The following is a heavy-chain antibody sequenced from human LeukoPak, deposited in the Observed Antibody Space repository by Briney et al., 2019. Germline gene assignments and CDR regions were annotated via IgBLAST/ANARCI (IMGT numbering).Heavy chain of an antibody. V-gene: IGHV3-23*01. CDR2: ISGSGGST. D-gene: IGHD1-14*01. CDR3: AKGQTKPYYMDV. Sequence: TGGSLRLSCAASGFTFSSYAMSWVRQAPGKGLEWVSAISGSGGSTYYAGSVKGRFTISRDNSKNTLYLQMNSLRAEDTAVYYCAKGQTKPYYMDVWGKGTTVTVSS. CDR1: GFTFSSYA. J-gene: IGHJ6*03.